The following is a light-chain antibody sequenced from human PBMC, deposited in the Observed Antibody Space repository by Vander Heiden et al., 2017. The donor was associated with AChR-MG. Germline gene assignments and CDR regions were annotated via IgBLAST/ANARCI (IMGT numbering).Light chain of an antibody. J-gene: IGKJ3*01. V-gene: IGKV1-39*01. CDR3: QQSYSTPT. Sequence: DIQMTQSPSSLSASVGVRVTITCRASQSISSYLNWYQQKPGKAPKLLIYAASSLQSGVPSRFSGSGSGTDFTLTISSLQHEDFATYYCQQSYSTPTFGPGTKVDIK. CDR1: QSISSY. CDR2: AAS.